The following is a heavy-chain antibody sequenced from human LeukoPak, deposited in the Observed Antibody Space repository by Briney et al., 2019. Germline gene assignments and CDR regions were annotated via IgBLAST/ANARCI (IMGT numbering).Heavy chain of an antibody. CDR2: ISSSGDST. CDR1: GFTFSSYA. CDR3: ATVGTIETTEELNWFDP. Sequence: GGSPRLSCAASGFTFSSYAMIWVRQAPGKGLEWVAIISSSGDSTYYADSVKGRFTFSRDNSKNTLSLQMSSLGADDTAVYYCATVGTIETTEELNWFDPWGQGTLVTVSS. D-gene: IGHD4-11*01. V-gene: IGHV3-23*01. J-gene: IGHJ5*02.